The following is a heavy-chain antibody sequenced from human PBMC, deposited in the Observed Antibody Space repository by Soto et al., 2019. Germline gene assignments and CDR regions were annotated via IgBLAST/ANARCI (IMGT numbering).Heavy chain of an antibody. CDR2: IYYSGST. Sequence: SETLSLTCTVSGGSISSSSYYWGWIRQPPGKGLEWIGSIYYSGSTYYNPSLKSRVTISVDTSKNQFSLKLSSVTAADTAVYYCARVLSSSWRTFDYWGQGTLVTVSS. D-gene: IGHD6-13*01. V-gene: IGHV4-39*01. J-gene: IGHJ4*02. CDR1: GGSISSSSYY. CDR3: ARVLSSSWRTFDY.